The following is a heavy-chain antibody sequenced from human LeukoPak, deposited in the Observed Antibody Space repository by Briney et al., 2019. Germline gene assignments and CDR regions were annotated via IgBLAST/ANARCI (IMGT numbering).Heavy chain of an antibody. CDR1: GYTFTSYY. CDR2: INPSGGST. D-gene: IGHD4-17*01. V-gene: IGHV1-46*01. CDR3: ASHMTTVTQGDDAFDI. J-gene: IGHJ3*02. Sequence: ASVKVSCKASGYTFTSYYMHWVRQAPGQGLEWMGIINPSGGSTSYAQKFQGRVTMTRDMSTSTVYMELSSLRAEDTAVYYCASHMTTVTQGDDAFDIWGQGTMVTVSS.